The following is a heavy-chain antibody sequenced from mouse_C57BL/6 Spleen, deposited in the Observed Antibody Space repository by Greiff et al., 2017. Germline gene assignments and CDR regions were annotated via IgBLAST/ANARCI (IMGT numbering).Heavy chain of an antibody. J-gene: IGHJ1*03. CDR1: GYTFTSYW. Sequence: QVQLQQPGAELVMPGASVKLSCKASGYTFTSYWMHWVKQRPGQGLEWIGEIDPSDSYTNYNQKFKGKSTLTVDKSSSTAYMQLSSLTSEDSAVYYCARGSLGRRGDFDVWGTGTTVTVSS. V-gene: IGHV1-69*01. CDR3: ARGSLGRRGDFDV. D-gene: IGHD4-1*01. CDR2: IDPSDSYT.